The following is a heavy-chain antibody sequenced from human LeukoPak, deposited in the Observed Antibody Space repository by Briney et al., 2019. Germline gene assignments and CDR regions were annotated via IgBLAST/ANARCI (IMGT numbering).Heavy chain of an antibody. CDR2: FMPILGTA. CDR1: GGTFSNYA. J-gene: IGHJ4*02. Sequence: SVKVSCKASGGTFSNYAISWVRQAPGQGPEWMGRFMPILGTANNAQTFQGRVTITTDASTTTAYMELSSLKSEDTAVYYCARGESYTSSGYYYWGQGTLVTVSS. CDR3: ARGESYTSSGYYY. V-gene: IGHV1-69*11. D-gene: IGHD3-22*01.